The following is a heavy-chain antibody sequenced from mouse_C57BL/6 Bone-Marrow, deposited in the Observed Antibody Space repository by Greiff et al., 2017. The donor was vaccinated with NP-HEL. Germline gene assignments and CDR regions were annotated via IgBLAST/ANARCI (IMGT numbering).Heavy chain of an antibody. CDR3: ARLSTVVDY. V-gene: IGHV1-64*01. CDR2: IHPNSGST. Sequence: QVHVKQPGAELVKPGASVKLSCKASGYTFTSYWMHWVKQRPGQGLEWIGMIHPNSGSTNYNEKFKSKATLTVDKSSSTAYMQLSSLTSEDSAVYYCARLSTVVDYWGQGTTLTVSS. J-gene: IGHJ2*01. D-gene: IGHD1-1*01. CDR1: GYTFTSYW.